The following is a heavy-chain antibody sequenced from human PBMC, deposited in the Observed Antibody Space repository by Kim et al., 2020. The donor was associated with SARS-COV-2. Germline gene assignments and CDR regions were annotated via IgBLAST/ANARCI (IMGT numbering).Heavy chain of an antibody. CDR1: GYTFTSYT. J-gene: IGHJ5*02. Sequence: ASVKVSCKASGYTFTSYTVHWVRQAPGQGLEWMGWINAGNGNTKYSQNFQDRVTITRDTSASTVYMELSSLRSEDTAVYYCARIIAAGSAALDPWGQGTLVTVSS. V-gene: IGHV1-3*01. CDR2: INAGNGNT. CDR3: ARIIAAGSAALDP. D-gene: IGHD6-13*01.